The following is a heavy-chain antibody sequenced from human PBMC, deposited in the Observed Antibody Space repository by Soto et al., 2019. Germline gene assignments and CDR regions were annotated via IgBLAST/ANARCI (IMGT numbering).Heavy chain of an antibody. D-gene: IGHD2-21*02. V-gene: IGHV3-21*01. CDR1: GFTFSSYS. CDR3: ARRIVVVTAKGGYYYYGMDV. J-gene: IGHJ6*02. CDR2: ISSSRSYI. Sequence: EVQLVESGGGLVKPGGSLRLSCAASGFTFSSYSMNWVRQAPGKGLEWVSSISSSRSYIYYADSVKGRFTISRDNAKNSLYLQMNSLRAEDTAVYYCARRIVVVTAKGGYYYYGMDVWGQGTTVTVSS.